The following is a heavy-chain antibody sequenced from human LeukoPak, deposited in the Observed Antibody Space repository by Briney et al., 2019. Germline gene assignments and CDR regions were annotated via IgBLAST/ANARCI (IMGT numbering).Heavy chain of an antibody. CDR2: INWNGGST. D-gene: IGHD3-3*01. CDR3: ARTGGGDFWSGYCY. J-gene: IGHJ4*02. CDR1: GFTFDDYG. Sequence: PGGSLRLSRAASGFTFDDYGMSWVRQAPGKGLEWVSGINWNGGSTGYADSVKGRFTISRDNAKNSLYLQMNSLRAEDTALYYCARTGGGDFWSGYCYWGQGTLVTVSS. V-gene: IGHV3-20*04.